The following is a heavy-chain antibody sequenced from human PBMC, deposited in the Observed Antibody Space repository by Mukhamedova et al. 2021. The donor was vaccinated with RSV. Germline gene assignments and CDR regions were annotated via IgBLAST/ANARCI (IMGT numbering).Heavy chain of an antibody. CDR3: ARDRDSRDAFDI. D-gene: IGHD3-22*01. CDR2: DGSNK. J-gene: IGHJ3*02. Sequence: DGSNKYYADSVKGRFTISRDNSKNTLYLQMNSLRAEDTAVYYCARDRDSRDAFDICGQGTMVTVSS. V-gene: IGHV3-33*01.